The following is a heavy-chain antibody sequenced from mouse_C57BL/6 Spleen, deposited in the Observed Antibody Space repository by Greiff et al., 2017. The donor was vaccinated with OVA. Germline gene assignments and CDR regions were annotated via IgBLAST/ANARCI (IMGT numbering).Heavy chain of an antibody. V-gene: IGHV1-80*01. Sequence: QVQLQQPGAELVKPGASVKISCKASGYAFSSYWMNWVKQRPGKGLEWIGQIYPGDGDTNYNGKFKGKATLTVDKSSSTAYMQLRSLTSADSAVYFSAGRDGSYCLDNGGKETTLTVSS. CDR2: IYPGDGDT. CDR3: AGRDGSYCLDN. J-gene: IGHJ2*01. D-gene: IGHD2-3*01. CDR1: GYAFSSYW.